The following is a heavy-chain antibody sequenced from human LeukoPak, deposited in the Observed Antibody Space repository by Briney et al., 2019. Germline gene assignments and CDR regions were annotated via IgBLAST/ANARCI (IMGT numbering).Heavy chain of an antibody. CDR1: GFSFSNHA. Sequence: GGSLRLSCAASGFSFSNHALHWVRQAPGKGLEWVAVISYDGSNKYYPESMKGRFTISRDNSKNTLYLQMNSLRAEDTAVYYCARIPGIAATDYYFDYWGQGTLVTVSS. V-gene: IGHV3-30-3*01. CDR3: ARIPGIAATDYYFDY. J-gene: IGHJ4*02. CDR2: ISYDGSNK. D-gene: IGHD6-13*01.